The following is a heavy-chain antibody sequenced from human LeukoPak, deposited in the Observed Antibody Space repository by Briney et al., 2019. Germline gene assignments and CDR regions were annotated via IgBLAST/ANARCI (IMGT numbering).Heavy chain of an antibody. CDR2: MHSGGST. V-gene: IGHV3-53*01. J-gene: IGHJ4*02. CDR3: ARDRPYSTSWYSFDS. CDR1: GFIVSNSY. Sequence: SGGSLRLSCAASGFIVSNSYMNWVRQTPGKGLEWVSVMHSGGSTYYSDSVKGRFTISRDNAKNTLYLQMNSLGAEDTAVYYCARDRPYSTSWYSFDSWGQGTLVTVSS. D-gene: IGHD6-13*01.